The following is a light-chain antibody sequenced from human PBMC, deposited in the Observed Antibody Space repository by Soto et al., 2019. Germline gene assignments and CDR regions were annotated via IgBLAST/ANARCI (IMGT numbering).Light chain of an antibody. CDR3: QHRGRWPRT. CDR1: QSVNDY. J-gene: IGKJ2*01. CDR2: GAS. Sequence: EIVLTQSPATLSLSPGERATLSCRASQSVNDYLAWYQQKPGQAPRLLIYGASNRASGIPVRFSGSGTGTDVTLTISSLEPEHFACYYCQHRGRWPRTFGQGTKLEMK. V-gene: IGKV3-11*01.